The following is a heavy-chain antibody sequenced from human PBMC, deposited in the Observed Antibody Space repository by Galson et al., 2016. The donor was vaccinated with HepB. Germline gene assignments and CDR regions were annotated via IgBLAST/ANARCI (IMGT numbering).Heavy chain of an antibody. CDR3: VQGSTAPAV. Sequence: SLRLSCAASGFPFSNYGMTWVRQAPGKGLEVVSSISRSGDSTDYADSVKGRFTISRDNSKNTLSLQMNSLTADDTAIYYCVQGSTAPAVWGKGTTVTVSS. CDR2: ISRSGDST. J-gene: IGHJ6*04. D-gene: IGHD1-26*01. CDR1: GFPFSNYG. V-gene: IGHV3-23*01.